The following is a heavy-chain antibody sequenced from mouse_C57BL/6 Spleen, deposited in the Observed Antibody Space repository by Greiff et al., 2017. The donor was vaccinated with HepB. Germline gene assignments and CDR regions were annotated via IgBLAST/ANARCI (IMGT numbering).Heavy chain of an antibody. CDR3: ARRGSGSSDY. CDR2: INPSTGGT. V-gene: IGHV1-42*01. Sequence: VHVKQSGPELVKPGASVKISCKASGYSFTGYYMNWVKQSPEKSLEWIGEINPSTGGTTYNQKFKAKATLTVDKSSSTAYMQLKSLTSEDSAVYYCARRGSGSSDYWGQGTTLTVSS. J-gene: IGHJ2*01. D-gene: IGHD1-1*01. CDR1: GYSFTGYY.